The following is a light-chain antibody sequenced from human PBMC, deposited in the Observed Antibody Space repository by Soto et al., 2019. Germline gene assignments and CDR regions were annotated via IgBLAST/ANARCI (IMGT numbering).Light chain of an antibody. V-gene: IGLV3-1*01. CDR1: KLGDKY. Sequence: SYELTQPPSVSVSPGQTASITCSGDKLGDKYACWYQQKPGQSPVLVIYQDSKRPSGIPERFSGSNSGNTATLTISGTQAMDEADYYCQAWDRSLVVFGGGTKLTVL. J-gene: IGLJ2*01. CDR3: QAWDRSLVV. CDR2: QDS.